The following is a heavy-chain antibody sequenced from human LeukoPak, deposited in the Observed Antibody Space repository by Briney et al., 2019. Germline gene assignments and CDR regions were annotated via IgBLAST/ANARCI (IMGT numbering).Heavy chain of an antibody. Sequence: GGSLRLSCAASGFTFSSYSMNWVRQAPGQGLEWISIIYASGGAYHSESVKGRFSAFRDTSKNTIFLQMNNLRADDTAMYYCVRRHDYWGQGTLVTVSS. V-gene: IGHV3-53*01. CDR1: GFTFSSYS. J-gene: IGHJ4*02. CDR2: IYASGGA. CDR3: VRRHDY.